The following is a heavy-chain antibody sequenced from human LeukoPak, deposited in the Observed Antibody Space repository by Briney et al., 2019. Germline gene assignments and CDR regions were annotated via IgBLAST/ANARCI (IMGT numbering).Heavy chain of an antibody. CDR1: GFTFSSYW. Sequence: AGGSLRLSCAASGFTFSSYWMSWVRQAPGKGLEWVANIKQDGSEKYYVDSVKGRFTISRDNAKNSLYLQMNSLRAEDTAVYYCARDGLLWFGESGHFDYWGQGTLVTVSS. CDR3: ARDGLLWFGESGHFDY. J-gene: IGHJ4*02. V-gene: IGHV3-7*01. CDR2: IKQDGSEK. D-gene: IGHD3-10*01.